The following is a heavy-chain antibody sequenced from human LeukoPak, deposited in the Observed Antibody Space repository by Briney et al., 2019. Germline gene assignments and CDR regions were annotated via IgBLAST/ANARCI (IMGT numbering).Heavy chain of an antibody. J-gene: IGHJ3*02. V-gene: IGHV3-66*02. CDR3: ASRSPSRTYDFWSGYYLHDAFDI. CDR1: GFTVSSNY. D-gene: IGHD3-3*01. CDR2: IYSGGST. Sequence: GGSLRLSCAASGFTVSSNYMSWVRQAPGKGLEWVSVIYSGGSTYYADSVKGRLTISRDNSKNTLYLQMNSLRADDTAVYYCASRSPSRTYDFWSGYYLHDAFDIWGQGTMVTVSS.